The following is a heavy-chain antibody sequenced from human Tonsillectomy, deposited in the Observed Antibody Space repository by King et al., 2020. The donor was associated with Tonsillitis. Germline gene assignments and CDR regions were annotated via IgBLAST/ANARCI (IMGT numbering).Heavy chain of an antibody. V-gene: IGHV1-69*06. CDR3: ASSSFYSDSSGSYFDF. J-gene: IGHJ4*02. Sequence: VQLVQSGAAVKKPGSSVKVSCKASGDIFSNYAVSWVRQAPGQGLEWMGGILPIFGTTKYAQRFRGRLRIHADRSTSTVFLDLSSLRSEDTAIYYCASSSFYSDSSGSYFDFWGQGTLVAVSS. CDR1: GDIFSNYA. CDR2: ILPIFGTT. D-gene: IGHD3-22*01.